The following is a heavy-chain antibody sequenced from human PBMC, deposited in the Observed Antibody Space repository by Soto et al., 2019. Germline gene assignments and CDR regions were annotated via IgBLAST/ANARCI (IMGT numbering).Heavy chain of an antibody. CDR1: GLTFYNAW. J-gene: IGHJ4*02. Sequence: GGSLRLSCAASGLTFYNAWMSWVRQVPGKGLEWVGRIKSKGDGATTDYGAPVKGRFTISRDDSKNTLYLQMSSLKTEDTALYYFITVRNPILRGVTRPHGFDYWGQGTLVPV. D-gene: IGHD3-10*01. CDR2: IKSKGDGATT. CDR3: ITVRNPILRGVTRPHGFDY. V-gene: IGHV3-15*01.